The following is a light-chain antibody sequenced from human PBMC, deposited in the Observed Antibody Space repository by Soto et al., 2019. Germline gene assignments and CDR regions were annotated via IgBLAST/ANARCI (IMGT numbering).Light chain of an antibody. CDR1: ESVGSN. CDR3: QQYNNWPPWT. J-gene: IGKJ1*01. V-gene: IGKV3-15*01. CDR2: DAS. Sequence: EIVMTQSPVTLSVSPGERATLSCRASESVGSNLAWYQQKPGQPPRLLIYDASMRETGVPPRFSGSGSGTEFTLTISNLQSEDFAVYICQQYNNWPPWTFGQGTKVDIK.